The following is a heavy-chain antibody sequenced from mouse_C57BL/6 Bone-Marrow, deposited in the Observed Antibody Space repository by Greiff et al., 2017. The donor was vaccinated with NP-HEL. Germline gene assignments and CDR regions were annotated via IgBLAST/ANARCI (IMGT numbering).Heavy chain of an antibody. CDR3: ARCGYRNRGAMDY. CDR1: GYTFTSYW. D-gene: IGHD2-14*01. Sequence: QVQLQQSGAELVMPGASVKLSCKASGYTFTSYWMHWVKQRPGQGLEWIGEIDPSDSYTNSNQKFKGKSTLTVDKSSSTAYMQLSSLTSEDSAVYYCARCGYRNRGAMDYWGQGTSVTVSS. J-gene: IGHJ4*01. V-gene: IGHV1-69*01. CDR2: IDPSDSYT.